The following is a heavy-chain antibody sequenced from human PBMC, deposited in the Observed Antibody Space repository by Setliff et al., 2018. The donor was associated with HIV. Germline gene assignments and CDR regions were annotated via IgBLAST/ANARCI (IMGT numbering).Heavy chain of an antibody. D-gene: IGHD3-16*01. V-gene: IGHV4-39*07. J-gene: IGHJ4*02. CDR2: ISSSGST. CDR1: GGSMTSSNYY. Sequence: SETLSLTCTVSGGSMTSSNYYWGWIRQSPGRGLEWIGSISSSGSTTYHPSLRSRATISVDTSMNYLSLNLTSVTAADTAVYFCARDMMRWLVMVPGATRGYFDAWGQGALVTVSS. CDR3: ARDMMRWLVMVPGATRGYFDA.